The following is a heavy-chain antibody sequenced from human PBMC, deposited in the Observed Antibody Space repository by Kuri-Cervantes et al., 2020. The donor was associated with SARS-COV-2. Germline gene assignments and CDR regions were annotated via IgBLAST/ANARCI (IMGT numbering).Heavy chain of an antibody. V-gene: IGHV4-39*07. CDR3: ARDMARWYSSSWCSSDY. CDR1: GGSISSSSYY. J-gene: IGHJ4*02. CDR2: IYYSGST. D-gene: IGHD6-13*01. Sequence: SETLSLTCTVSGGSISSSSYYWGWLRQPPGKGLEWSGSIYYSGSTYYNPSLKRRVTISVDTSKNQFSLKLSSVTAADTAVYYCARDMARWYSSSWCSSDYWGQGTLVTVSS.